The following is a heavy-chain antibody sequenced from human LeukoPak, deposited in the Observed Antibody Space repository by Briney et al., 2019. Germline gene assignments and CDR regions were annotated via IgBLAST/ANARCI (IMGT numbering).Heavy chain of an antibody. CDR3: ARASPEYSNYGEDNWFDP. CDR2: ISSSSSYI. CDR1: GFTFSSYS. V-gene: IGHV3-21*01. J-gene: IGHJ5*02. Sequence: GESLKISCAASGFTFSSYSMNWVHQAPGKGLEWVSSISSSSSYIYYADSVKGRFTISRDNAKNSLCLQMNSLRAEDTAVYYCARASPEYSNYGEDNWFDPWGQGTLVTVSS. D-gene: IGHD4-11*01.